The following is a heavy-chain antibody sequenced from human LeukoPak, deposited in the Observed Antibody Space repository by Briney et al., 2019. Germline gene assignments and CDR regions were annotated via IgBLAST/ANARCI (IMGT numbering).Heavy chain of an antibody. Sequence: GGSLRLSCAASVCTFSNYAMTWFRQAPGKGLEWVSAIGARGDTSDYPDSVKGRFTISRYNSMNTLYLQMNTLRVEDTAVYYCEQRYGGTSDYCGQGTLVTVSS. J-gene: IGHJ4*02. CDR1: VCTFSNYA. V-gene: IGHV3-23*01. CDR3: EQRYGGTSDY. CDR2: IGARGDTS. D-gene: IGHD4-23*01.